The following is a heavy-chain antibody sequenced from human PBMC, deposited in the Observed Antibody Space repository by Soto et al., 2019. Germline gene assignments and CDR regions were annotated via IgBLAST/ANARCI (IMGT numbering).Heavy chain of an antibody. CDR1: GGTFSSYA. CDR2: IIPIFGTT. J-gene: IGHJ6*02. D-gene: IGHD1-1*01. Sequence: QVQLVQSGAEVKKPGSSVKVSCKASGGTFSSYAIDWVRQAPGQGLEWMGGIIPIFGTTNYAQKLQGRVKLTADESTRTAYMELSNLRSEDTAVYYCARGTVTGSEYNYYYYGMDVWGQGTTVTVSS. V-gene: IGHV1-69*12. CDR3: ARGTVTGSEYNYYYYGMDV.